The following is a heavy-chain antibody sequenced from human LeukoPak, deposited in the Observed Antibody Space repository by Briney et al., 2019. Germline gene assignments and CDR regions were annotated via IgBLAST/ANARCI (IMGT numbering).Heavy chain of an antibody. D-gene: IGHD3-9*01. CDR3: ARVFGIDWSFDY. V-gene: IGHV4-34*01. Sequence: PSETLSLTCAVYGGSFSGYYWSWIRQPPGKGLEWIGEINHSGSTNYNPSLKSRVTISVDTSKNQFSLKLSSVTVADTAVYYCARVFGIDWSFDYWGQGTLVTVSS. J-gene: IGHJ4*02. CDR2: INHSGST. CDR1: GGSFSGYY.